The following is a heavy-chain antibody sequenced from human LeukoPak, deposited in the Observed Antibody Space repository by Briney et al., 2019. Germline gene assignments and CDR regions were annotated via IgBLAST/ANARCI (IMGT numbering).Heavy chain of an antibody. D-gene: IGHD2-8*01. Sequence: PGGSLRLSCAASGFTFSSYSMNWVRQAPGKGLEWVSSISSSSSYIYYADSVKGRSTISRDNAKNSLYLQMNSLRAEDTAVYYCAREGKMVYAKALDYWGQGTLVTVSS. J-gene: IGHJ4*02. V-gene: IGHV3-21*01. CDR1: GFTFSSYS. CDR3: AREGKMVYAKALDY. CDR2: ISSSSSYI.